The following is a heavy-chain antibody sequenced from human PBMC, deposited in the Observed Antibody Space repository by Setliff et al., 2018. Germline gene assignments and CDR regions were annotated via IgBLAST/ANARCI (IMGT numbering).Heavy chain of an antibody. Sequence: PSETLSLSCAASGFTFSTYAMSWVRQAPGKGLEWVSSISGSGRSTYYAATVKGRFTVSRDNSKSTLYLQMSSLRAEDTAVYYCAKDYQSDSGWDFDYWGQGTLVTVSS. J-gene: IGHJ4*02. D-gene: IGHD6-19*01. CDR2: ISGSGRST. V-gene: IGHV3-23*01. CDR3: AKDYQSDSGWDFDY. CDR1: GFTFSTYA.